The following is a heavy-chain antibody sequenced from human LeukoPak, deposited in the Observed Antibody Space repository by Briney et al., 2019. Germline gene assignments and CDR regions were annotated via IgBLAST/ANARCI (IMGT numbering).Heavy chain of an antibody. D-gene: IGHD5-18*01. CDR1: GCTFTGYY. Sequence: ASVKVSCKASGCTFTGYYMHWVRQAPGQGLEWMGWINPNSGGTNYAQKFQGRVTMTRDTSISTAYMELRSLRFDDTAVYYCARNSYGYKFSMDVWGKGTSVTVSS. V-gene: IGHV1-2*02. CDR2: INPNSGGT. CDR3: ARNSYGYKFSMDV. J-gene: IGHJ6*03.